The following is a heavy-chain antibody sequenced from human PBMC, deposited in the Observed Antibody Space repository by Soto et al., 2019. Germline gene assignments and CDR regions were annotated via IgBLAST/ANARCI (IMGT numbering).Heavy chain of an antibody. CDR2: IYSGGST. CDR1: GFTVSSNY. CDR3: ARDQLYYNDISGRPLNAFDV. Sequence: GGSLRLSCAASGFTVSSNYMSWVRQAPGKGLEWVSVIYSGGSTYYADSVKGRFTISRDNAKNTLYLQMNSLRAEDTAVYYCARDQLYYNDISGRPLNAFDVWGQGTMVIVSS. V-gene: IGHV3-66*01. D-gene: IGHD3-22*01. J-gene: IGHJ3*01.